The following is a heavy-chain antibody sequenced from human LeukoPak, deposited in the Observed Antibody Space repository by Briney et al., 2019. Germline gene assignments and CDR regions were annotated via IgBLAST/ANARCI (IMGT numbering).Heavy chain of an antibody. Sequence: SETLSLTCAVSGYSISSGYYWGWIRQPPGKGLEWIGSIYHSGSTYYNPSLKSRVTISVDTSKNQFSLQLSSVTAADTAVYYCARAPGFDYFDYWGQGTLVTVSS. CDR3: ARAPGFDYFDY. J-gene: IGHJ4*02. CDR2: IYHSGST. V-gene: IGHV4-38-2*01. CDR1: GYSISSGYY.